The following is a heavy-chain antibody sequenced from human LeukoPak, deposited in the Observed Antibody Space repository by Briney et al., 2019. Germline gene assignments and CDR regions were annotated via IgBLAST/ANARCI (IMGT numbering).Heavy chain of an antibody. V-gene: IGHV3-49*03. CDR1: GFTFGDSA. J-gene: IGHJ4*02. D-gene: IGHD3-3*01. Sequence: GGSLRLSCTASGFTFGDSAMSWFRQAPAKGLEWVGFIRSKAYGGTTEYAASVKGRFTISRDDSKSIAYLQMNSLKTEDTAVYYCIRDDFWSGYYPPRDYWGQGTLVTVSS. CDR2: IRSKAYGGTT. CDR3: IRDDFWSGYYPPRDY.